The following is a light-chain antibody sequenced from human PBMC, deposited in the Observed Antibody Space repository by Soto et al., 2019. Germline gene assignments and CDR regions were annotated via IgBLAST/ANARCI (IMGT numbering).Light chain of an antibody. Sequence: DIQMTQSPSPLSASVGDRVTISCRASQSISSRLAWYQQKAGKAANMRIYRASGLQRAVPSRFSCSGSGTEFTLIISSLHPEDCGTYYCQLDARNLLTFGGGTKG. J-gene: IGKJ4*01. V-gene: IGKV1-5*03. CDR1: QSISSR. CDR3: QLDARNLLT. CDR2: RAS.